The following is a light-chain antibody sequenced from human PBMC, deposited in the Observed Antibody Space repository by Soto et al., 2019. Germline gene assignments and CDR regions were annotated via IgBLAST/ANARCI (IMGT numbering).Light chain of an antibody. CDR1: RSISDW. J-gene: IGKJ1*01. Sequence: DIQMTQSPSSLSPSVGDRVTITCRASRSISDWLAWYQQKPGKAPYLLISDVSSLERGVPSRFSGSGSGTEFTLTISSMQPEDFATYYCQNYNGPPWTFGQGTKVDIK. CDR2: DVS. V-gene: IGKV1-5*01. CDR3: QNYNGPPWT.